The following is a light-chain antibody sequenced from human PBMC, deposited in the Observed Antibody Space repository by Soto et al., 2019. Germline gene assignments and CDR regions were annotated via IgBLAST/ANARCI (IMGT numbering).Light chain of an antibody. Sequence: DIQMTQSPSSLSASVGERVTITCQASQYISNYLNWYQQKPGKAPKLLIYDASNLETGVPSRFSGSGSGTDFTFTISSLQPEDIATYYCQQYDNLPTFGGGTKVEIK. CDR1: QYISNY. V-gene: IGKV1-33*01. CDR3: QQYDNLPT. J-gene: IGKJ4*01. CDR2: DAS.